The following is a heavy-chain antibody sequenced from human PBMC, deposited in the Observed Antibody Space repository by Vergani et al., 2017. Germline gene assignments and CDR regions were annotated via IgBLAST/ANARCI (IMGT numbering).Heavy chain of an antibody. CDR3: AKDLRYSSSSKADAFDI. D-gene: IGHD6-13*01. J-gene: IGHJ3*02. CDR2: ISYDGSNK. Sequence: QVQLVESGGGVAQPGRSLRLSCAASGFTFSSYGMHWVRQAPGKGLEWVAVISYDGSNKYYADSVKGRFTISRDNSKNTLYLQMNSLRAEDTAVYYCAKDLRYSSSSKADAFDIWGQGTMVTVSS. V-gene: IGHV3-30*18. CDR1: GFTFSSYG.